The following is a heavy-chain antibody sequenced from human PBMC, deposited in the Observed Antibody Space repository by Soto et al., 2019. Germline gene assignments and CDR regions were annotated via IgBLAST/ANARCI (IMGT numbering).Heavy chain of an antibody. CDR1: GYTFTSYG. J-gene: IGHJ4*02. CDR3: ARDPSRDYYDSSGPPNY. Sequence: ASVKVSCKASGYTFTSYGISWVRQAPGQGLEWMGWISAYNGNTNYAQKLQGRVTMTTDTSTSTAYMELRSLRSDDTAVYYCARDPSRDYYDSSGPPNYWGQGTLVTVYS. V-gene: IGHV1-18*01. CDR2: ISAYNGNT. D-gene: IGHD3-22*01.